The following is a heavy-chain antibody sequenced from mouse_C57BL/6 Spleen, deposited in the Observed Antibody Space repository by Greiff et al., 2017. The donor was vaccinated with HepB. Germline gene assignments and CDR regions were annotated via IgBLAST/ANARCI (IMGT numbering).Heavy chain of an antibody. D-gene: IGHD1-1*01. CDR1: GYTFTEYT. V-gene: IGHV1-62-2*01. CDR3: ARHDTAIIYHYGSGYFDV. CDR2: FYPGSGSI. J-gene: IGHJ1*03. Sequence: QVQLQQSGAELVKPGASVKLSCKASGYTFTEYTIHWVKQRSGQGLEWIGWFYPGSGSIKYNEKFKDKATLTADKSSSTAYMGLSRLTSEDSAVFFCARHDTAIIYHYGSGYFDVWGKGTTVTVSS.